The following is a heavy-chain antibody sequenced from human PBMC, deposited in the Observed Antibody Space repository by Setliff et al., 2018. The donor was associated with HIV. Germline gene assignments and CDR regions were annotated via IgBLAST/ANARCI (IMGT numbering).Heavy chain of an antibody. D-gene: IGHD3-22*01. CDR2: IYYSGST. CDR3: ASLNYYDSSGYYPH. V-gene: IGHV4-59*06. J-gene: IGHJ4*02. CDR1: GGSITGYY. Sequence: PSETLSLTCTVSGGSITGYYWSWIRQPPGKGLEWIGYIYYSGSTYYNPSLKSRVTISVDTSKNQFSLKLSSVTAADTAVYYCASLNYYDSSGYYPHWGQGTLVTVSS.